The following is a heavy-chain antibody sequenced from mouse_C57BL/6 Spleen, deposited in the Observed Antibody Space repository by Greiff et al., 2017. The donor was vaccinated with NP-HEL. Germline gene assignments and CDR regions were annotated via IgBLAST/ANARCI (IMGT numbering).Heavy chain of an antibody. V-gene: IGHV1-82*01. CDR3: ARDYYGSSWFAY. D-gene: IGHD1-1*01. CDR1: GYAFSSSW. CDR2: IYPGDGDT. Sequence: VQLQQSGPELVKPGASVKISCKASGYAFSSSWMNWVKQRPGKGLEWIGRIYPGDGDTNYNGKFKGKATLTAAKSSSTAYMQRSSLTSEDSAFYFCARDYYGSSWFAYWGQGTLVTVSA. J-gene: IGHJ3*01.